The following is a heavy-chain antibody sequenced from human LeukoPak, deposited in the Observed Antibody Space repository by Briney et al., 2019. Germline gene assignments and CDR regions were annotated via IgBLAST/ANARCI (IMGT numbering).Heavy chain of an antibody. CDR3: ARIPTSDSSGSTGC. CDR1: GGSISSGDYY. Sequence: PSQTLSLTCTVSGGSISSGDYYWSWIRQPPGKGLEWIVYIYYSGSTYYNPSLKSRVTISVDTSKNQFSLKLSSVTAADTAVYYCARIPTSDSSGSTGCWGQGTLVTVSS. CDR2: IYYSGST. J-gene: IGHJ4*02. V-gene: IGHV4-30-4*01. D-gene: IGHD3-22*01.